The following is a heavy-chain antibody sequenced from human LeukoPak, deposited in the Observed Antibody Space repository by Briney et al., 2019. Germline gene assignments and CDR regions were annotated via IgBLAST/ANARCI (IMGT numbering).Heavy chain of an antibody. V-gene: IGHV1-2*06. J-gene: IGHJ6*02. CDR1: GYTFTGYY. CDR2: INPNSGGT. Sequence: ASVTVSCKASGYTFTGYYMHWVRQAPGQGLEWMGRINPNSGGTNYAQKFQGRVTMTRDTSISTAHMELSRLRSDDTAVYYCARSFWSGYPPGGMDVWGQGTTVTVSS. CDR3: ARSFWSGYPPGGMDV. D-gene: IGHD3-3*01.